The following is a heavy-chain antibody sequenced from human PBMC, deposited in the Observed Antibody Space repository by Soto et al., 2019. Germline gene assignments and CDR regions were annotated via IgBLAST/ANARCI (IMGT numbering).Heavy chain of an antibody. J-gene: IGHJ5*02. CDR1: VDTFRGYY. CDR2: VNHSGST. CDR3: ARTMWKGGWVAP. D-gene: IGHD1-1*01. Sequence: QVQLQQWGAGLLKPSETLSLTCAVYVDTFRGYYWSWIRQPPGKGLEWIGQVNHSGSTNYEPSLKSRVTLSVDTSKNQFSLKLTSVTAADTAMYYCARTMWKGGWVAPWGQGALVTFSS. V-gene: IGHV4-34*01.